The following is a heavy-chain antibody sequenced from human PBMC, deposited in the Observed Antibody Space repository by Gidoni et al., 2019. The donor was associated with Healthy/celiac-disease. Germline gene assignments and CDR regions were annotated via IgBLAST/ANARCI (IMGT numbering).Heavy chain of an antibody. V-gene: IGHV3-23*01. CDR3: AKVGITMVRGEGIDY. D-gene: IGHD3-10*01. Sequence: EVQLLESGGGLVQPGGSLRLSCAASGFTFSSYAMSWVRPAPGKGLEWVSAISGSGGSTYYADSVKGRFTISSDNSKNTLYLQMNSLRAEDTAVYYCAKVGITMVRGEGIDYWGQGTLVTVSS. CDR2: ISGSGGST. CDR1: GFTFSSYA. J-gene: IGHJ4*02.